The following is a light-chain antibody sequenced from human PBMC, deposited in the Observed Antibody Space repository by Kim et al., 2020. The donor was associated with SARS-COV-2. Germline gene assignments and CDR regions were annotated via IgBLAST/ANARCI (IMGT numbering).Light chain of an antibody. CDR1: SSDVGGYNY. Sequence: GRSITISCTGTSSDVGGYNYVSWYQQHPGKAPKLMIYDVSKRPSGVSNRFSGSKSGNTASLTISGLQAEDEADYYCSSYTSSSRVVFGGGTQLTVL. CDR2: DVS. CDR3: SSYTSSSRVV. V-gene: IGLV2-14*04. J-gene: IGLJ2*01.